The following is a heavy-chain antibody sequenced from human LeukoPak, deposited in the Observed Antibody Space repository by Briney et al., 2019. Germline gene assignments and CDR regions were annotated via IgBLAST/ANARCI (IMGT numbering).Heavy chain of an antibody. Sequence: GGSLRLSCAASGFTFSSYNMNWLRQAPGKGLEWVSSISSSRSYIYYADSVKGRFTISRDNAKNSLFLQMNSLRAEDTAVYYCARSSLWFGDLCDYWGQGTLVTVSS. CDR1: GFTFSSYN. V-gene: IGHV3-21*01. D-gene: IGHD3-10*01. CDR3: ARSSLWFGDLCDY. J-gene: IGHJ4*02. CDR2: ISSSRSYI.